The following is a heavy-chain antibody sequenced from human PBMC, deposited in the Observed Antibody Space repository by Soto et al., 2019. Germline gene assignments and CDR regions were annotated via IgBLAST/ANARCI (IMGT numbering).Heavy chain of an antibody. Sequence: QVHLVQSSAEVKKPGSSVKVSCTASGGTFTSTAFSWVRQAPGQGLEWMGGIIPVLGTPNYAQKFQARVTITADASTTTVHMELSSLRSDDTAVYYCASSAGLDHLLNYYGLNVWGQGTTVTVSS. CDR2: IIPVLGTP. D-gene: IGHD6-13*01. CDR1: GGTFTSTA. CDR3: ASSAGLDHLLNYYGLNV. V-gene: IGHV1-69*01. J-gene: IGHJ6*02.